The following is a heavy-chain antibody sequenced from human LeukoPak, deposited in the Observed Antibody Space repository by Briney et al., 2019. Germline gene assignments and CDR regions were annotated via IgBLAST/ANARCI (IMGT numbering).Heavy chain of an antibody. CDR1: GFTFSSYG. Sequence: GGSLRLTCTASGFTFSSYGLSGFRQAPGKGREWWSARSGRTGSTYYADSVKGRFTISRDNAKNSLYLQMNSLRAEDTAVYYCAREGGFVLTVHGTSSLGELNSDFDYWGQGTLVTVSS. V-gene: IGHV3-21*01. J-gene: IGHJ4*02. D-gene: IGHD2-8*01. CDR3: AREGGFVLTVHGTSSLGELNSDFDY. CDR2: RSGRTGST.